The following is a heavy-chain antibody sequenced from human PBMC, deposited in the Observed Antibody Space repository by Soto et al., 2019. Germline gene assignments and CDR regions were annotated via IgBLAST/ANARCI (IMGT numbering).Heavy chain of an antibody. CDR1: GDSVSSTSTA. CDR3: ARGSYYSGWV. J-gene: IGHJ4*02. Sequence: SQTPSLTCAISGDSVSSTSTAWSWIRQSPSRGLEWLGRTYYRSNWYTDYAVSVKSRITISPDTSKNQFSLQLNSVTPADTAVCDCARGSYYSGWVWGQGTLVTVSS. D-gene: IGHD6-19*01. V-gene: IGHV6-1*01. CDR2: TYYRSNWYT.